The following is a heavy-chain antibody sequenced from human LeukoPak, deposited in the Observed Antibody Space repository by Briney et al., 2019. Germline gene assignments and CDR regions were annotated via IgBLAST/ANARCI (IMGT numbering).Heavy chain of an antibody. D-gene: IGHD1-14*01. V-gene: IGHV4-30-4*08. CDR1: GGSISSGDHY. CDR3: ASRKSYLFDY. Sequence: PSQTLSLTCSVSGGSISSGDHYWSWIRQPPGKGLEWIGYTYYSGSTYYNPSLKSRVTISVDTSKNQLSLKVSSVTAADTAVYYCASRKSYLFDYWGQGILVTVSS. J-gene: IGHJ4*02. CDR2: TYYSGST.